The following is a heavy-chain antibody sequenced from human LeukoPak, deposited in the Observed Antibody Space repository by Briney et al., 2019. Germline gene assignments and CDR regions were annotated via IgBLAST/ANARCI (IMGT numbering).Heavy chain of an antibody. J-gene: IGHJ6*03. CDR3: ASGYCSGGSCYYYMDV. Sequence: PSETLSLTCTVSGGSISSYYWSWIRQPPGKGLEWIGYIYYSGSTNYNPSPKSRVTISVDTSKNQFSLKLSSVTAADTAVYYCASGYCSGGSCYYYMDVWGKGTTVTVSS. D-gene: IGHD2-15*01. V-gene: IGHV4-59*01. CDR2: IYYSGST. CDR1: GGSISSYY.